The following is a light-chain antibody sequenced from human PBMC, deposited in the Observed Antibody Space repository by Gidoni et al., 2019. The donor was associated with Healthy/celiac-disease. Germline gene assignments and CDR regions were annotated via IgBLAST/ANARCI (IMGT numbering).Light chain of an antibody. J-gene: IGLJ2*01. CDR1: SSDVGSYNL. CDR2: EGS. V-gene: IGLV2-23*01. CDR3: CSYAGSSTL. Sequence: QSALTQPASVSGSPGQSITISCTGTSSDVGSYNLVSWYQQHPGKAPNLMIYEGSKRPSGVSNRFTGSKSGNTASLTISGLQGEDEADYYCCSYAGSSTLFGGGTKLTVL.